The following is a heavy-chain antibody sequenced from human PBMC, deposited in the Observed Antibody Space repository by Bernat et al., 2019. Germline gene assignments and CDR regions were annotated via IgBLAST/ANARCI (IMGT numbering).Heavy chain of an antibody. V-gene: IGHV3-11*06. D-gene: IGHD1-20*01. Sequence: QVQLVESGGGLVKPGGSLRLSCAASGFSFSDFYMSWVRQAPGKGLEWASYISGSSTYTNYADSVKGRFTISRDNAKNSLYLQMNSLRAEDTAVYYCARDVIGVTGHFDYWGQGTLVTVSS. CDR2: ISGSSTYT. CDR3: ARDVIGVTGHFDY. CDR1: GFSFSDFY. J-gene: IGHJ4*02.